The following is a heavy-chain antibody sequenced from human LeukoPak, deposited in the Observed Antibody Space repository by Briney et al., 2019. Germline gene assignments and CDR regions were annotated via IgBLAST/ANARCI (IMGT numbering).Heavy chain of an antibody. Sequence: SETLSLTCTVSGGSISSNYWSWTRQPPGKGLEWIGYIYYSGRTNYNPSLKSRVTISVDTSKNQFSLKLTSVTAADTAVYYCARIGFGDSSGYHYDDAFDIWGQGTMVTVSS. CDR3: ARIGFGDSSGYHYDDAFDI. CDR2: IYYSGRT. CDR1: GGSISSNY. D-gene: IGHD3-22*01. V-gene: IGHV4-59*01. J-gene: IGHJ3*02.